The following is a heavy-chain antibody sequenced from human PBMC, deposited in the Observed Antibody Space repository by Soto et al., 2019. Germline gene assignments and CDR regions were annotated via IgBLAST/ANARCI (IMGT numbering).Heavy chain of an antibody. D-gene: IGHD3-22*01. CDR3: VRDYYDTSGYPNTFDM. CDR2: IGSRTSDI. J-gene: IGHJ3*02. CDR1: GFTLSRHT. V-gene: IGHV3-21*01. Sequence: GGSLRLSCAASGFTLSRHTMNWVRQAPGKGLEWVSFIGSRTSDIYYADSVKGRFTISRDNAKNSLYLDLTRLRAEDTAVYFCVRDYYDTSGYPNTFDMWGQGTMVTVS.